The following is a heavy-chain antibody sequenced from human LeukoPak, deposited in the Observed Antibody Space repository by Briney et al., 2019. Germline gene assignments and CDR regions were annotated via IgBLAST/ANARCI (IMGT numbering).Heavy chain of an antibody. Sequence: HPGGSLRLSCAASGFTFSSYAMSWVRQAPGKGLEWVSAISGSGGSTYYADSVKGRFSISRDNSKNTLYLQMNSLRVEDTAVYYCARDLSAWDDSSAYFDYWGQGTLVTVSS. J-gene: IGHJ4*02. CDR2: ISGSGGST. D-gene: IGHD3-22*01. CDR3: ARDLSAWDDSSAYFDY. V-gene: IGHV3-23*01. CDR1: GFTFSSYA.